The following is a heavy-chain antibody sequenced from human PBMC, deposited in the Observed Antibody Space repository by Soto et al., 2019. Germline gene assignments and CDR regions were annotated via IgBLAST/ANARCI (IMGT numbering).Heavy chain of an antibody. D-gene: IGHD6-13*01. Sequence: ASVEVSCKASGYTFTSYGISWVRQAPGQGLEWMGWISAYNGNTNYAQKLQGRVTMTTDTSTSTAYMELRSLRSDDTAVYYCARGPKGIAAAERDYYYGMDVWGQGTTVTVSS. CDR2: ISAYNGNT. CDR1: GYTFTSYG. V-gene: IGHV1-18*01. J-gene: IGHJ6*02. CDR3: ARGPKGIAAAERDYYYGMDV.